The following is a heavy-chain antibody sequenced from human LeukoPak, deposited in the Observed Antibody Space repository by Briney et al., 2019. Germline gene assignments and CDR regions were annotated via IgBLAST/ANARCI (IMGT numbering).Heavy chain of an antibody. Sequence: PSETLSLTCSLSGGFISINTHYWGWIRQTPGKGPEWIGSVFYSGTTYFNPSLNGRLTISVDTSKNQFSLKLSSVTAADTAVYYCARYLYSSRTNDAFVIWGRGTMVTVSS. CDR1: GGFISINTHY. CDR2: VFYSGTT. D-gene: IGHD6-13*01. V-gene: IGHV4-39*07. J-gene: IGHJ3*02. CDR3: ARYLYSSRTNDAFVI.